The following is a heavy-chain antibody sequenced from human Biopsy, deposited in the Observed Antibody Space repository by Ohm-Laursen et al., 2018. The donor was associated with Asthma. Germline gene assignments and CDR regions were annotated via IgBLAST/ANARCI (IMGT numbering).Heavy chain of an antibody. CDR1: PGSFSGFY. D-gene: IGHD2-8*01. CDR2: TNERGVT. J-gene: IGHJ6*02. CDR3: ASGPQWSGLDV. Sequence: PGTLSLTCDVYPGSFSGFYWTWIRQSPEKGLEWIGETNERGVTNNNPSLKSRVIISIDTYWNRVSLKLTSVTAADTAVYYCASGPQWSGLDVWGQGTTVTVSS. V-gene: IGHV4-34*01.